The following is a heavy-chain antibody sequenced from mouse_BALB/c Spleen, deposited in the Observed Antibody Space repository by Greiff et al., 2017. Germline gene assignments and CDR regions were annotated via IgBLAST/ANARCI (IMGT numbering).Heavy chain of an antibody. Sequence: LQQPGSELVRPGASVKLSCKASGYTFTSYWMHWVKQRPGQGLEWIGNIYPGSGSTNYDEKFKSKATLTVDTSSSTAYMQLSSLTSEDSAVYYCNGYYGSSSSFDYWGQGTTLTVSS. CDR2: IYPGSGST. V-gene: IGHV1S22*01. CDR3: NGYYGSSSSFDY. CDR1: GYTFTSYW. D-gene: IGHD1-1*01. J-gene: IGHJ2*01.